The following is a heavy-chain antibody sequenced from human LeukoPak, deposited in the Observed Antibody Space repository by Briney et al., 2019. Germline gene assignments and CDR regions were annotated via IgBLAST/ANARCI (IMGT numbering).Heavy chain of an antibody. Sequence: GRPLRLSCVASGFNLSSYAMNWVRQAPDKGLEWVAVISYDGSIKYSADSVKGRFTISRDNSKNTLYLQMNSLRSEDTAVYYCARGFFDRLLFYNCFDPWGQGTLVTVSS. CDR3: ARGFFDRLLFYNCFDP. D-gene: IGHD3-9*01. CDR1: GFNLSSYA. CDR2: ISYDGSIK. J-gene: IGHJ5*02. V-gene: IGHV3-30-3*01.